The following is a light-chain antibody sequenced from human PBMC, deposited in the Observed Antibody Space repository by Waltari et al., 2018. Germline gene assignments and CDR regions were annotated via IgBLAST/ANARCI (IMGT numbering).Light chain of an antibody. CDR2: AVS. J-gene: IGLJ2*01. CDR3: SSYAGSNNVV. Sequence: QSALTQPPSASGSPGQAVTISCPATSSDVGGYNAVSWYQQHPGKAPKRMLYAVSKRPSGVPDRFSGSKSGNTPSLTVSGLQAEDEADYYCSSYAGSNNVVFGGGTKLTVL. V-gene: IGLV2-8*01. CDR1: SSDVGGYNA.